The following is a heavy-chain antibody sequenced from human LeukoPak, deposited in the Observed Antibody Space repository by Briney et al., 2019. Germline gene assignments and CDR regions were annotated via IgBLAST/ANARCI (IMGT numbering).Heavy chain of an antibody. Sequence: ASLKVSCKASRDTFTVDYMHCGRHAPGQRLWWMGCINPDRGGTNYAQKFQGRVTMTRDTSISTAYMELSRLRSDDTAVYYCARVLLRYFDWLLYTAPGFDYWGQGTLVTVSS. CDR3: ARVLLRYFDWLLYTAPGFDY. CDR2: INPDRGGT. D-gene: IGHD3-9*01. V-gene: IGHV1-2*02. J-gene: IGHJ4*02. CDR1: RDTFTVDY.